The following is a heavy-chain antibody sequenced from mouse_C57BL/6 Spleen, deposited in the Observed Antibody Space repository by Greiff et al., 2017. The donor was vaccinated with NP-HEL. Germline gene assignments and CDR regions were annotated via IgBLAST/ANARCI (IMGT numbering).Heavy chain of an antibody. V-gene: IGHV1-54*01. J-gene: IGHJ4*01. CDR1: GYAFTNYL. D-gene: IGHD3-3*01. CDR2: INPGSGGT. Sequence: QVQLQQSGAELVRPGTSVKVSCKASGYAFTNYLIEWVKQRPGQGLEWIGVINPGSGGTNYNEKFKGKATLTADKSSSTAYMQLSSLTSEDSAVYFCARGGTGYYAMDYWGQGTSVTVSS. CDR3: ARGGTGYYAMDY.